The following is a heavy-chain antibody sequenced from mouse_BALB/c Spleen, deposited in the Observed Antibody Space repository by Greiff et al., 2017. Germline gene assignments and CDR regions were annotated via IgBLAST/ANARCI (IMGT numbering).Heavy chain of an antibody. CDR3: ARNYGSSWYFDV. CDR1: GFTFSSYA. J-gene: IGHJ1*01. CDR2: ISSGGSYT. D-gene: IGHD1-1*01. V-gene: IGHV5-9-4*01. Sequence: DVMLVESGGGLVKPGGSLKLSCAASGFTFSSYAMSWVRQSPEKRLEWVAEISSGGSYTYYPDTVTGRFTISRDNAKNTLYLEMSSLRSEDTAMYYCARNYGSSWYFDVWGAGTTVTVSS.